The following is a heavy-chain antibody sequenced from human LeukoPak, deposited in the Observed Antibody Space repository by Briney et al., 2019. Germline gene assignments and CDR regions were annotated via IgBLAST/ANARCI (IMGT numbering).Heavy chain of an antibody. D-gene: IGHD1-26*01. J-gene: IGHJ5*02. V-gene: IGHV3-23*01. Sequence: GGSLRLSCEASGFGFSSYSMSWVRQAPGKGLEWVSGITSSGSNTYYADSVKGRFTISRDSSKNTLYLQMNSLRAEDTALYYCAKDAAGARIPFDLWGQGTLVTVSS. CDR1: GFGFSSYS. CDR2: ITSSGSNT. CDR3: AKDAAGARIPFDL.